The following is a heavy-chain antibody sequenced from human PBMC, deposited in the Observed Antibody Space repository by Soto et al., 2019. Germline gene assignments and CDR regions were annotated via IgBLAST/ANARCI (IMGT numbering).Heavy chain of an antibody. CDR3: AIDVRRLARRSRKYYIAFDI. J-gene: IGHJ3*02. D-gene: IGHD1-26*01. CDR2: IYSSGST. CDR1: GGSIINYY. Sequence: SETLSLTCTVSGGSIINYYWSWIRQSPGKGLEWIGYIYSSGSTNYNTSLKSRVTISVDTSKNQFSLKLNSVTAADTAVYYCAIDVRRLARRSRKYYIAFDIWGQGTVVTVSS. V-gene: IGHV4-59*01.